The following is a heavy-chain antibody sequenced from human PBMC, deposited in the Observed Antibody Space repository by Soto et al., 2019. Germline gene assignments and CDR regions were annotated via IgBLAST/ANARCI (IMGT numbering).Heavy chain of an antibody. Sequence: XSVKVSCNASGYPFTSYGIKWVRQAPGQGLEWMGWISGYDGNTNYAQKLQGRVTMTTDTSTSTAYMELRSLRSDDTAVYYCARVGYSYGSRGLDSWGQGTLVTVSS. D-gene: IGHD5-18*01. J-gene: IGHJ4*02. V-gene: IGHV1-18*04. CDR1: GYPFTSYG. CDR2: ISGYDGNT. CDR3: ARVGYSYGSRGLDS.